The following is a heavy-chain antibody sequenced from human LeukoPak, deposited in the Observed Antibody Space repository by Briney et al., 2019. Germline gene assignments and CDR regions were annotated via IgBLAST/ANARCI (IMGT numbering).Heavy chain of an antibody. J-gene: IGHJ6*02. Sequence: SETLSLTCTVSGGSISSSSYYWDWIRQPPGKGLEWIGSIYYTGNTYHNPSLKSRVTISIDTSKNQFSLKLSSVTAADTAVYYCARHGAAGAQYYYYYYGMDVWGQGTTVTVSS. D-gene: IGHD6-13*01. CDR1: GGSISSSSYY. V-gene: IGHV4-39*07. CDR2: IYYTGNT. CDR3: ARHGAAGAQYYYYYYGMDV.